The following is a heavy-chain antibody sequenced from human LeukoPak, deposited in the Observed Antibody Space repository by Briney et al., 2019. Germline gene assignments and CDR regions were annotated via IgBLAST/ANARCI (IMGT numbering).Heavy chain of an antibody. V-gene: IGHV3-7*01. D-gene: IGHD2-15*01. CDR1: GFTFSSYW. CDR2: IKPGGTDK. Sequence: PGGSLRLSCIASGFTFSSYWMAWVRQVPGKGLEWLANIKPGGTDKYYVESVKGRFTISRDNAKSSLYLQMSSLGVEDTAVYYCARGDTPSKWYYYIDVWGKGTTVRVSS. CDR3: ARGDTPSKWYYYIDV. J-gene: IGHJ6*03.